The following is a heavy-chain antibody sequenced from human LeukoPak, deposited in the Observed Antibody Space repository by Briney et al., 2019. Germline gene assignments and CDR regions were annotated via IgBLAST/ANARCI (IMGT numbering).Heavy chain of an antibody. CDR2: IISGSGYI. CDR3: TRAPEIDS. J-gene: IGHJ4*02. Sequence: GESLTLSCAASGFTFGSYSMNWLPQPPGKGLEWFLSIISGSGYIYYPHPVKSRFTISNDYAKDSPYLQMSSLRAQATVLYYCTRAPEIDSWGEGTLVNVSS. CDR1: GFTFGSYS. V-gene: IGHV3-21*01.